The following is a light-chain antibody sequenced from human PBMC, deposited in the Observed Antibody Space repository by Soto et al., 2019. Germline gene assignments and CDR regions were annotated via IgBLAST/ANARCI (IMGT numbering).Light chain of an antibody. Sequence: DIQMTQSPSSLSASVGDRVTITCRASQNINDYLNWYQQQAGKAPKLLIYADSTLYDGVPSSFSGSGSGTDFTLTITSLQPEDSASYYCQHRFLSPLGAFGGGTKLEI. CDR1: QNINDY. J-gene: IGKJ2*01. CDR2: ADS. V-gene: IGKV1-39*01. CDR3: QHRFLSPLGA.